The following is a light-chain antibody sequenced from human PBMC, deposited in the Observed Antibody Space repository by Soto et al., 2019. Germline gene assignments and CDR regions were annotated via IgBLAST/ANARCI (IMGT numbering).Light chain of an antibody. Sequence: EIVLTQSPGTLSLSPGERGTLSCRASQSVSKNYLAWYQQKPGQAPRLLIYGASSRATGIPDRFSGSGSGTDFTLTISRLEPEDSAVYSCQQYASSPLTFGGGTKVEIK. J-gene: IGKJ4*01. CDR1: QSVSKNY. CDR2: GAS. CDR3: QQYASSPLT. V-gene: IGKV3-20*01.